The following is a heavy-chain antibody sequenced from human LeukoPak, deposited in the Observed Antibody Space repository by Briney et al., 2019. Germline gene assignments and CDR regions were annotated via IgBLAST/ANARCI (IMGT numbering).Heavy chain of an antibody. CDR2: ISWNSGSI. CDR1: GFTFDDYA. D-gene: IGHD6-13*01. Sequence: GGSLRLSCAASGFTFDDYAMHWVRQAPGKGLEWVSGISWNSGSIGYADSVKGRFTISRDNAKNSLYLQMNSLRAEDTALYYCAKVKAAAGKGFDYWGQGTLVTVSS. V-gene: IGHV3-9*01. CDR3: AKVKAAAGKGFDY. J-gene: IGHJ4*02.